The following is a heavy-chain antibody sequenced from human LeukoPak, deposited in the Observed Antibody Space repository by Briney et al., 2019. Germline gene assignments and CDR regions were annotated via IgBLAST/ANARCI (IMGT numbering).Heavy chain of an antibody. CDR3: ARDAGSGIDY. CDR2: VSGSGGST. Sequence: GGSLRLSCTASGFTFITYAMSWVRQAPGKGLEWVSVVSGSGGSTYYADSVKGRFTISRDNSKNTLYLQMNSLRAEDTAVYYCARDAGSGIDYWGQGTLVTVSS. J-gene: IGHJ4*02. D-gene: IGHD3-10*01. CDR1: GFTFITYA. V-gene: IGHV3-23*01.